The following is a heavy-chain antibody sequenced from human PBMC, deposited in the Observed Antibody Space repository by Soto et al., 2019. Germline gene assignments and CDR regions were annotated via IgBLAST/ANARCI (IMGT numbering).Heavy chain of an antibody. CDR2: ITPLFGSA. Sequence: GASVKVSCKASGGTFNSYTLYWVRQAPGQGLEWMGAITPLFGSANYAQNFQGRVTITADKSTRTAYMELSSLRSEDTAVYYCASQGGSSDYWGQGTLVTVSS. D-gene: IGHD2-15*01. CDR3: ASQGGSSDY. J-gene: IGHJ4*02. CDR1: GGTFNSYT. V-gene: IGHV1-69*06.